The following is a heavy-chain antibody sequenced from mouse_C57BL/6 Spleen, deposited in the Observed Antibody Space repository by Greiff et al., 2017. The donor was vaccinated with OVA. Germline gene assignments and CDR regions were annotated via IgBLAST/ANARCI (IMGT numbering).Heavy chain of an antibody. D-gene: IGHD2-3*01. CDR1: GYTFTSYW. V-gene: IGHV1-52*01. Sequence: QVQLKQPGAELVRPGSSVKLSCKASGYTFTSYWMHWVKQRPIQGLEWIGNIDPSDSETHYNQKFKDKATLTVDKSSSTAYMQLSSLTSEDSAVYYCARDGNSHYFDYWGQGTTLSVSS. CDR2: IDPSDSET. J-gene: IGHJ2*01. CDR3: ARDGNSHYFDY.